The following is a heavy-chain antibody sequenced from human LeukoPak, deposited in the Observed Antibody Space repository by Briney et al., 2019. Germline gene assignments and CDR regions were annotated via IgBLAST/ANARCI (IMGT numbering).Heavy chain of an antibody. CDR1: GGSISSYY. V-gene: IGHV4-59*01. CDR2: IYYSGSA. J-gene: IGHJ6*04. Sequence: PSETLSLSCTVSGGSISSYYWSWIRQPPGKGLEWIGYIYYSGSANYHPSLKSRVTISVDTSKNRFSLRLSSVTAADTAVYYCARDSYYYDSSGYQRMDVWGKGTTVTISS. CDR3: ARDSYYYDSSGYQRMDV. D-gene: IGHD3-22*01.